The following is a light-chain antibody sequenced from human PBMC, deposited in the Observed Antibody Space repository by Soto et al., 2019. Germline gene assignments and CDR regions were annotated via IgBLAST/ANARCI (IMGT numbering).Light chain of an antibody. Sequence: QSALSQPASVSGSPGQSITISCTGTGSDVGTYDYVSWYQQHPGKAPKLMISEVTNRPSGVSNRFSGSKSGNTASLTISGLQAGGEADYYCSSYSSSSTHVPFGGGTKLTVL. CDR2: EVT. J-gene: IGLJ2*01. CDR3: SSYSSSSTHVP. V-gene: IGLV2-14*01. CDR1: GSDVGTYDY.